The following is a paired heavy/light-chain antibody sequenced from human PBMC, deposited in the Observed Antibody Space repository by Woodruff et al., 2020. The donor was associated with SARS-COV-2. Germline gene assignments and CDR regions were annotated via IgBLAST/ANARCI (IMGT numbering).Light chain of an antibody. CDR2: YAS. V-gene: IGKV6D-21*02. Sequence: EIVLTQSPDFQSVTPKEKVTITCRASQSIGSSLHWYQQKPDQSPKLLIKYASQSISGVPSRFSGSGSGTDFTLTINSLEAEDAAAYYCHQSSSLPQTFGPGTKVDIK. CDR3: HQSSSLPQT. CDR1: QSIGSS. J-gene: IGKJ3*01.
Heavy chain of an antibody. V-gene: IGHV1-69*06. J-gene: IGHJ4*02. CDR3: ASHTQEDGYNEGDSFDY. D-gene: IGHD5-12*01. CDR2: IIPIFGTA. CDR1: GGTFSSYA. Sequence: QVQLVQSGAEVKKPGSSVKVSCKASGGTFSSYAISWVRQAPGQGLEWMGGIIPIFGTANYAQKFQGRVTITADKSTSTAYMELSSLRSEDTAVYYCASHTQEDGYNEGDSFDYWGQGTLVTVSS.